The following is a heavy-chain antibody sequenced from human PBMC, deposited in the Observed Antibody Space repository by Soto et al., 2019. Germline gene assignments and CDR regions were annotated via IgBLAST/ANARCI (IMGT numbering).Heavy chain of an antibody. V-gene: IGHV4-59*01. D-gene: IGHD6-19*01. CDR2: IFYNGKN. CDR1: GGSINDYY. Sequence: QVQLQESGPGLLKPSETLSLSCTVSGGSINDYYWSWIRQPPGRGLEWVGTIFYNGKNNYNSSLKSRVSIARDKSKNQRPLILSSMCAAEADVYYCARGGLISGCNDWGQGSLVTDSS. CDR3: ARGGLISGCND. J-gene: IGHJ4*02.